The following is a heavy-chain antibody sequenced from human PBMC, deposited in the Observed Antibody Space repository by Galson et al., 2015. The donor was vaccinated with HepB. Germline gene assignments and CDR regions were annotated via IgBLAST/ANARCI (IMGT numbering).Heavy chain of an antibody. Sequence: SVKVSCKASGYTFTSYYMHWVQQAPGQGLEWMGIINPSGGSTSYAQKFQGRVTMTRDTSTSTVYMELSSLRSEDTAVYYCARCAGGGSPHYYWMDVWGQGTTVTVSS. D-gene: IGHD2-15*01. J-gene: IGHJ6*02. CDR2: INPSGGST. CDR1: GYTFTSYY. CDR3: ARCAGGGSPHYYWMDV. V-gene: IGHV1-46*01.